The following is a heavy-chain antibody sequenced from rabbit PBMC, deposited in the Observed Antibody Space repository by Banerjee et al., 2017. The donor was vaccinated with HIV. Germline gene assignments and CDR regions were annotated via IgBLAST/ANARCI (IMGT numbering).Heavy chain of an antibody. CDR3: ARDDRSAGSYYGRLDV. CDR2: IYTSGGST. CDR1: GIDFSSSYW. J-gene: IGHJ3*01. V-gene: IGHV1S43*01. Sequence: QQQLEESGGGLVKPGGTLTVTCKGSGIDFSSSYWICWVRQAPGKGLELIGCIYTSGGSTWYASWVNGRFTISTSTSLNTVTLQMTSLTAADTATYFCARDDRSAGSYYGRLDVWGPGTLVTVS. D-gene: IGHD4-2*01.